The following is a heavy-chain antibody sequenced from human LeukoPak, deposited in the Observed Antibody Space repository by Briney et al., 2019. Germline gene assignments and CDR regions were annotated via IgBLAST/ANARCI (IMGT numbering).Heavy chain of an antibody. CDR1: GGSISSYY. D-gene: IGHD5-24*01. J-gene: IGHJ4*02. V-gene: IGHV3-23*01. CDR2: ISGSGSGGST. Sequence: ETLSLTCTVSGGSISSYYWSWVRQAPGKGLEWVSSISGSGSGGSTYYADSVKGRFTISRDNSKNTLYLQMNSLRAEDTAVYYCAKSGYNRSDYWGQGTLVTVSS. CDR3: AKSGYNRSDY.